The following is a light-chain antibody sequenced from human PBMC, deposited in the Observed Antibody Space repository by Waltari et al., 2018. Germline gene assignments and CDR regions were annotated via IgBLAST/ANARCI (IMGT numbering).Light chain of an antibody. J-gene: IGKJ1*01. CDR1: QSISRF. CDR3: QHYVRLPAT. Sequence: EIVLTQSPGTLSLSPGERATLSCRASQSISRFLAWYQQRPGQAPTLLIYAASTRATGIPDRFSGSGSGTDVSLTISRLEPEDFAVYYCQHYVRLPATFGQGTKVEI. CDR2: AAS. V-gene: IGKV3-20*01.